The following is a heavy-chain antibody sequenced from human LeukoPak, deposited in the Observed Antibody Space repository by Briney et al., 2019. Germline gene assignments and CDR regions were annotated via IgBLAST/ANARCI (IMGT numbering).Heavy chain of an antibody. CDR1: GFTFDDYA. J-gene: IGHJ4*02. CDR3: AKDISSSWQYYFDY. CDR2: ISWNSGSI. Sequence: GGSLRLSCAASGFTFDDYAMHWVRQAPGKGLEWVSGISWNSGSIGYADSVKGRFTISRDNAKNSLYLQTNSLRAEDTALYYCAKDISSSWQYYFDYWGQGTLVTVSS. V-gene: IGHV3-9*01. D-gene: IGHD6-13*01.